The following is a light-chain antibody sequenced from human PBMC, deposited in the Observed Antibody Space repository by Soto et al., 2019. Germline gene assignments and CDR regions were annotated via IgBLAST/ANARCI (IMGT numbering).Light chain of an antibody. Sequence: SYELTQPPSVSVSPGQTASITCSGDKLGDKYACWYQQKPGQSPVLVIYQDSKRPSGIPERFSGSNSGNTATLTISGTQAMDEADYYCQAWDSSPYVVFGGGTTLTVL. V-gene: IGLV3-1*01. CDR3: QAWDSSPYVV. CDR1: KLGDKY. J-gene: IGLJ2*01. CDR2: QDS.